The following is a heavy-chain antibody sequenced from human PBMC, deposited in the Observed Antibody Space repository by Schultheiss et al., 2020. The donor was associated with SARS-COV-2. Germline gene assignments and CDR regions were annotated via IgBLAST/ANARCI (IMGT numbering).Heavy chain of an antibody. D-gene: IGHD2-21*01. CDR2: ISYDGSNK. CDR1: GFTFSSYS. J-gene: IGHJ4*02. Sequence: GGSLRLSCAASGFTFSSYSMNWVRQAPGKGLEWVAVISYDGSNKYYADSVKGRFTISRDNSKNTLYLQMNSLRAEDTAVYYCARGDAYCGGDCYARFDYWGQGTLVTVSS. V-gene: IGHV3-30*03. CDR3: ARGDAYCGGDCYARFDY.